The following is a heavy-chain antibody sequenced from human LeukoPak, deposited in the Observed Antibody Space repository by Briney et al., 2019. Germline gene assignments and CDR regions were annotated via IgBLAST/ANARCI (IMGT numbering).Heavy chain of an antibody. CDR1: GYSISSGDY. CDR2: IYHSGST. J-gene: IGHJ5*02. D-gene: IGHD2-21*02. V-gene: IGHV4-38-2*01. CDR3: ARNTTEVVTAKWFDP. Sequence: SETLSLTCAVSGYSISSGDYWGWIRQPPGKGPEWIGRIYHSGSTHYNPSLKSRVTISVDTSKNQFSLKLSSVTAADTAVYYCARNTTEVVTAKWFDPWGQGTLVTVSS.